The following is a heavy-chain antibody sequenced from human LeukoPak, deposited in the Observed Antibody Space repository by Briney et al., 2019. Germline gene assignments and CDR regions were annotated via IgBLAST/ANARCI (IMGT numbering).Heavy chain of an antibody. CDR3: ASEGRITMVRGVTDDAFDI. Sequence: ASVKVSCKASGGTFSSYAISWVGQAAGQGLEWMGGIIPIFGTANYAQKFQGRVTITADESTSTAYMELSSLRSEDTAVYYCASEGRITMVRGVTDDAFDIWGQGTMVTVSS. J-gene: IGHJ3*02. V-gene: IGHV1-69*13. CDR1: GGTFSSYA. D-gene: IGHD3-10*01. CDR2: IIPIFGTA.